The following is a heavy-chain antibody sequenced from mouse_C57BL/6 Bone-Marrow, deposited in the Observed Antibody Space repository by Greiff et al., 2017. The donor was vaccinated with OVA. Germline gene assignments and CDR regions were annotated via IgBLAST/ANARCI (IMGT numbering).Heavy chain of an antibody. J-gene: IGHJ1*03. CDR3: AREGDYGSSWYFDV. Sequence: QVQLQQSGAELVKPGASVKISCKASGYAFSSYWMNWVKQRHGKGLEWIGQIYPGDGDTNYNGKFKGKATLTADKSSSTAYMQLSSLTSEDSAVYFCAREGDYGSSWYFDVWGTGTTVTVSS. CDR2: IYPGDGDT. D-gene: IGHD1-1*01. CDR1: GYAFSSYW. V-gene: IGHV1-80*01.